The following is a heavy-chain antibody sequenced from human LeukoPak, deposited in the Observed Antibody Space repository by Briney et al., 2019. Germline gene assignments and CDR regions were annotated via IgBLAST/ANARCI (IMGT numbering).Heavy chain of an antibody. J-gene: IGHJ4*02. V-gene: IGHV3-21*01. CDR3: ARDGTGYYYFDY. Sequence: GGSLRLSCAASGFTFSSYSMNWVRQAPGKGLEWVSSISSSSIYIYYADSVKGRFTISRDNAKNSLYLQMNSLRAEDTAVYYCARDGTGYYYFDYWGQGTLVTVSS. CDR2: ISSSSIYI. D-gene: IGHD1-1*01. CDR1: GFTFSSYS.